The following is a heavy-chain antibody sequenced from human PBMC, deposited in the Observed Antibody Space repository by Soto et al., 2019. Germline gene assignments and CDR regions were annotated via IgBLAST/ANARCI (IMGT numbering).Heavy chain of an antibody. CDR2: ISGSGGST. Sequence: VQLVESGGGVVQPGRSLRLSCAASGFTFSSYGMHWVRQAPGKGLEWVSAISGSGGSTYYADSVKGRFTISRDNSKNTLYLQMNSLRAEDTAVYYCAKGSGRRVTTGFDYWGQGTLVTVSS. CDR3: AKGSGRRVTTGFDY. V-gene: IGHV3-23*04. J-gene: IGHJ4*02. CDR1: GFTFSSYG. D-gene: IGHD4-17*01.